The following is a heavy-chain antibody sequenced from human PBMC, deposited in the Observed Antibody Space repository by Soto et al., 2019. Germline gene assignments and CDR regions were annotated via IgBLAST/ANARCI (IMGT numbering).Heavy chain of an antibody. D-gene: IGHD5-18*01. Sequence: QVQLQESGPGLVKPSQTLSLTCTVSGGSISSGGYYWSWIRQHPGKGLEWIGYIYYSGSTYYNPSLKSRVTLSVNTAKNQFSLKLSSVTAADTAVDYCASTVQLWLWFDPWGQGTLVTVSS. CDR3: ASTVQLWLWFDP. J-gene: IGHJ5*02. CDR1: GGSISSGGYY. V-gene: IGHV4-31*03. CDR2: IYYSGST.